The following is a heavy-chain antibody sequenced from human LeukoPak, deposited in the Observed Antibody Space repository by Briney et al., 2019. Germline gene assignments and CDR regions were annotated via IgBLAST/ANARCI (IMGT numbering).Heavy chain of an antibody. Sequence: PSETLSLTCTISGGSISSYYWSWIRQPAGKGLEWIGRIYTSGSTNYNPSLKSRVTMSVDTSKNQFSLKLSSVTAADTAVYYCAREGGSSSWYVEFFDYWGQGTLVTVSS. CDR2: IYTSGST. CDR3: AREGGSSSWYVEFFDY. V-gene: IGHV4-4*07. CDR1: GGSISSYY. J-gene: IGHJ4*02. D-gene: IGHD6-13*01.